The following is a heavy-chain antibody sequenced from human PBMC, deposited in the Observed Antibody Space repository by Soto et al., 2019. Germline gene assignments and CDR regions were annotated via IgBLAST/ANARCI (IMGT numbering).Heavy chain of an antibody. D-gene: IGHD3-3*02. Sequence: PSETLSLTCSVPGGAISSYYWSWVRQPAGKGLEWIGRVFSSGSTNYNASLKSRVTMSIDTSKNEVSLTLRSVTAADTAVYYCARVAFSYFGMDVWGPGXTVTVSS. CDR1: GGAISSYY. J-gene: IGHJ6*02. CDR3: ARVAFSYFGMDV. CDR2: VFSSGST. V-gene: IGHV4-4*07.